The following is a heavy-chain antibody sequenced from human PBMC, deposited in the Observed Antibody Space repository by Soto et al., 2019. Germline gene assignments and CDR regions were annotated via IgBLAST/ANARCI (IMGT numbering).Heavy chain of an antibody. Sequence: GGSLRLSCAASGFTFSSYGMHWVRQAPGKGLEWVAVISYDGSNKYYADSVKGRFTISRDNSKNTLYLQMNSLRAEDTAVYYCAKSQSIAVAGTLDYWGQGTLVTVSS. CDR1: GFTFSSYG. J-gene: IGHJ4*02. V-gene: IGHV3-30*18. CDR2: ISYDGSNK. D-gene: IGHD6-19*01. CDR3: AKSQSIAVAGTLDY.